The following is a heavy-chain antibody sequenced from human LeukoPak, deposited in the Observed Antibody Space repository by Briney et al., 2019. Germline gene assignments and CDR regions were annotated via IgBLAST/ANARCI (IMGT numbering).Heavy chain of an antibody. CDR2: IYKVGTT. Sequence: SETLSLTCTVFGDSVTGYYLNWVRQPPGKGLEWIGHIYKVGTTNYNPSLKSRLTISADTSKNQFSLKLRSVTAADTAVYYCVIGVGWQPDYWGQGALVTVSS. J-gene: IGHJ4*02. D-gene: IGHD2-15*01. CDR3: VIGVGWQPDY. CDR1: GDSVTGYY. V-gene: IGHV4-59*02.